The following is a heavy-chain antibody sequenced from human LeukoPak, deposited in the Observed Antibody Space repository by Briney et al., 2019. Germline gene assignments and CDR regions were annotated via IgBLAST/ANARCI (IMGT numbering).Heavy chain of an antibody. CDR1: GYTFTSYG. CDR2: ISAYNGNT. V-gene: IGHV1-18*01. D-gene: IGHD6-6*01. Sequence: GASVEVSCKASGYTFTSYGISWVRQAPGQGLEWMGWISAYNGNTNYAQKLQGRVTMTTDTSTSTAYLELRSLRSDDTAVDYCARGGRMAARLGGGDYRGQGTLVTVSS. J-gene: IGHJ4*02. CDR3: ARGGRMAARLGGGDY.